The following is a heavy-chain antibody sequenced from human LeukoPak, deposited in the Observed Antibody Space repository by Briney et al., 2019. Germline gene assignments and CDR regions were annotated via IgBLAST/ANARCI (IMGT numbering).Heavy chain of an antibody. CDR3: AKDRSDNKTWYAGSH. CDR1: GGSMSSYY. V-gene: IGHV3-23*01. CDR2: ISGSGDST. J-gene: IGHJ4*02. D-gene: IGHD2-8*01. Sequence: ETLSLTCTVSGGSMSSYYWSWIRQSPGKGLEWVSGISGSGDSTYYADSVKGRFTISRDNSKNTLYLQMNSLRAEDAAVYYCAKDRSDNKTWYAGSHWGQGTLVTVSS.